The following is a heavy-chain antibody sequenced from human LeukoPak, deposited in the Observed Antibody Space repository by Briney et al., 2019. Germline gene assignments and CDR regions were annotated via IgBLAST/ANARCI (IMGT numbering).Heavy chain of an antibody. Sequence: SQTLSLTCAISGDSVSSNSATWSWIRQSPSRGLEWLGRTYYRSKWYHDYAVSVKSRITINPDTSKNQFSLQLNSVTPEDTAVYYCARSFLDFGVVIEYYYYMDVWGKGTTVTVSS. CDR2: TYYRSKWYH. D-gene: IGHD3-3*01. CDR3: ARSFLDFGVVIEYYYYMDV. J-gene: IGHJ6*03. V-gene: IGHV6-1*01. CDR1: GDSVSSNSAT.